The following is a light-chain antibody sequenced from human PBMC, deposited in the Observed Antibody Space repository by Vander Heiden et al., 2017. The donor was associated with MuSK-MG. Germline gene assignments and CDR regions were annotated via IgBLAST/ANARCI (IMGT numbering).Light chain of an antibody. V-gene: IGLV1-44*01. J-gene: IGLJ3*02. Sequence: SVLTQPPSSSGPPGPRVTSSCSGSSANIGSNTVNWYQQPPGTAPKLLIYSNNQRPSGVPDRFSGSKSGTSASLAISGLQAEDEADYYCAAWDDSLNGWVFGGGTKLTVL. CDR1: SANIGSNT. CDR3: AAWDDSLNGWV. CDR2: SNN.